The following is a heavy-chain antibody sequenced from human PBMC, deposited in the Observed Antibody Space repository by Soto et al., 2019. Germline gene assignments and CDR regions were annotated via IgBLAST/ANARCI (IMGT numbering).Heavy chain of an antibody. CDR2: IKSKTDGGTT. D-gene: IGHD6-6*01. CDR1: GFTFSNAW. J-gene: IGHJ4*02. CDR3: TTGPYMAAGPDY. V-gene: IGHV3-15*01. Sequence: EVQLVESGGGLVKPGGSLRLSCAASGFTFSNAWMSWVRQAPGNGLEWVGRIKSKTDGGTTDYAAPVKGRFTISRDDSKNTLYLQINSLKTEDTAVYYCTTGPYMAAGPDYWGQGTLVTVSS.